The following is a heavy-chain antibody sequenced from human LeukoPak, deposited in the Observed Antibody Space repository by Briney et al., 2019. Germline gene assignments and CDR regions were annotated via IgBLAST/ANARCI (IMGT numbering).Heavy chain of an antibody. CDR2: ISSSGSTI. D-gene: IGHD3-10*01. CDR1: GFTFSDYY. V-gene: IGHV3-11*01. CDR3: ARDWDYGSGSYYNGYFDY. Sequence: GGSLRLSCAASGFTFSDYYMSWIRQAPGKGLEWVSYISSSGSTIYYAGSVKGRFTISRDNAKNSLYLQMNSLRAEDTAVYYCARDWDYGSGSYYNGYFDYWGQGTLVTVSS. J-gene: IGHJ4*02.